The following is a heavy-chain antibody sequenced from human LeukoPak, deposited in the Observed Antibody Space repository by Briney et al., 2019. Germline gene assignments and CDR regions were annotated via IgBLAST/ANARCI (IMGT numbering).Heavy chain of an antibody. CDR2: ISSSSYI. J-gene: IGHJ4*02. D-gene: IGHD1-26*01. CDR3: ARGVGAKVDY. V-gene: IGHV3-21*01. CDR1: GFTFSNYN. Sequence: GGSLRLSCAASGFTFSNYNMNWVRQAPGKGLEWVSSISSSSYIYYADSVKGRFTISRDNAKNSLYLQMNSLRAEDTAVYYCARGVGAKVDYWGQGTLVTVSS.